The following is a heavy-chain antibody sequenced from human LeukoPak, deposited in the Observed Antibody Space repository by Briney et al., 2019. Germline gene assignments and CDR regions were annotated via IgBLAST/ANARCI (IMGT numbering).Heavy chain of an antibody. D-gene: IGHD6-19*01. CDR3: ASIAVPGGNY. Sequence: GESLKISCKASGYTFTNYWIGWVRQMPGKGLEWMGIIYPGDSDTRYSPSFQGQVTILADKSISTAYLQWSSLKASDTAMYYCASIAVPGGNYWGQGTLVSVSP. V-gene: IGHV5-51*01. CDR1: GYTFTNYW. J-gene: IGHJ4*02. CDR2: IYPGDSDT.